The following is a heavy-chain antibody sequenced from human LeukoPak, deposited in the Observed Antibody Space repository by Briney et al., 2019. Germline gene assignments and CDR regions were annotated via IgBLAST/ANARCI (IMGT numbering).Heavy chain of an antibody. V-gene: IGHV3-48*03. Sequence: GGSLRLSCAASGFAFISYEMNWVRQAPGKGLEWVSYISSSGGSAIYYADSVKGRFTISRDNAKNSLYLQMNSLRAEDTAVYYCARGSFGYYDSSGPFDYWGQGTLVTVSS. CDR3: ARGSFGYYDSSGPFDY. CDR1: GFAFISYE. J-gene: IGHJ4*02. D-gene: IGHD3-22*01. CDR2: ISSSGGSAI.